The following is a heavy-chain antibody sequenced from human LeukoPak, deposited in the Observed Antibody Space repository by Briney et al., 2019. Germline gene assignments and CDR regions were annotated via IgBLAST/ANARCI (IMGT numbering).Heavy chain of an antibody. D-gene: IGHD6-6*01. CDR2: IYTSGTT. J-gene: IGHJ4*02. Sequence: PSETLSLTCTVSGGSLSNYYLRWIRQPARKGREWIGRIYTSGTTNYNPPLKSPVTLSVDIYRNQFSLKLSSVTAADTAVYYCARETSIAARRYFDYWGQGTLVTVSS. CDR1: GGSLSNYY. V-gene: IGHV4-4*07. CDR3: ARETSIAARRYFDY.